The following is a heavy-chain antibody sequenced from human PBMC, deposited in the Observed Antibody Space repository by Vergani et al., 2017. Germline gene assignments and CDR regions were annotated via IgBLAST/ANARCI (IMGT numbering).Heavy chain of an antibody. D-gene: IGHD2/OR15-2a*01. CDR1: GFTFSSYG. CDR3: ARSGTTYYYYMDV. CDR2: IRYDGSNK. V-gene: IGHV3-30*02. J-gene: IGHJ6*03. Sequence: QVQLVESGGGVVQPGGSLRLSCAASGFTFSSYGMHWVRQAPGKGLEWVAFIRYDGSNKYYADSVKGRFTISRDNSKNTLYLQMNSLRAEDTAVYYCARSGTTYYYYMDVWGKGTTVTVSS.